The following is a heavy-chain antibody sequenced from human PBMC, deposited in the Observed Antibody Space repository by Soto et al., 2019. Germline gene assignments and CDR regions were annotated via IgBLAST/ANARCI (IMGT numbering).Heavy chain of an antibody. V-gene: IGHV1-18*04. Sequence: QVQLLQSGTEVKKPGASVKVSCKTSGYTFTNYGITWVRQAPGQGLEWMGWISAYNGHANYEQKFQGRVTMTTDPSTSTAYMELRSLRSDDTAVYFCARGLFRAVHLTWFDYWGQGTLVTVSS. D-gene: IGHD1-1*01. CDR1: GYTFTNYG. CDR2: ISAYNGHA. J-gene: IGHJ4*02. CDR3: ARGLFRAVHLTWFDY.